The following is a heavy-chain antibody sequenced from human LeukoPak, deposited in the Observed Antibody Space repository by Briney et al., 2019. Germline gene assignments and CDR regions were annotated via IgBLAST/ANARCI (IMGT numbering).Heavy chain of an antibody. Sequence: TSETLSLTCAVYGGSFSGYYWSWIRQPPGKGLEWIGEINHSGSTNYNPSLKSRVTISVDTSKNQFSLKLSSVTAADTAVYYCARTGNYYYGMDVWGQGTTVTVSS. J-gene: IGHJ6*02. V-gene: IGHV4-34*01. CDR2: INHSGST. D-gene: IGHD1-14*01. CDR3: ARTGNYYYGMDV. CDR1: GGSFSGYY.